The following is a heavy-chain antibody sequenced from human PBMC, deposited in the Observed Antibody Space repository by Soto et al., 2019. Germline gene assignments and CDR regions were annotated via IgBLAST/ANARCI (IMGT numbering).Heavy chain of an antibody. CDR1: GFTFSTYS. V-gene: IGHV3-7*01. CDR2: IKLDGSEK. CDR3: ARDLFADY. J-gene: IGHJ4*02. Sequence: GGSLRLSCAASGFTFSTYSMSWVRQAPGKGLEWVANIKLDGSEKNYVDSVKGRFTIYRDNAKNSLYLQMNSLRAEDTAVYYCARDLFADYWGQGTLVTVSS.